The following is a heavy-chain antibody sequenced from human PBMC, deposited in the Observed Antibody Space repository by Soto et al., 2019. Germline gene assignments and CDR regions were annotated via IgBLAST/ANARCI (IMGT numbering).Heavy chain of an antibody. D-gene: IGHD5-18*01. J-gene: IGHJ4*02. CDR1: GGSISSGGYY. CDR3: ARDRYSYGVFDY. V-gene: IGHV4-31*03. CDR2: IYYSGST. Sequence: SETLSLTCTVAGGSISSGGYYWSWIRQHPGKGLEWIGYIYYSGSTYYNPSLKSRVTISVDTSKNQFSLKLSSVTAADTAVYYCARDRYSYGVFDYWGQGTLVTVSS.